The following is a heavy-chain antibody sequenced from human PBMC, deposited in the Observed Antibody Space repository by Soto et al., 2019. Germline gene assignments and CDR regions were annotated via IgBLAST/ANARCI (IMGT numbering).Heavy chain of an antibody. J-gene: IGHJ4*02. CDR1: GYTFRSYG. CDR2: ISDYAGNT. V-gene: IGHV1-18*01. D-gene: IGHD3-22*01. Sequence: HVQLVQSEPEVKKPGASVKVSCKASGYTFRSYGINWVRQAPGQGLEWMGWISDYAGNTNYPQMFQGRVTLTTDTSITTAYMDLRSLRSDDTAVYYWARGGSGSYIDYGGRGALVTVSS. CDR3: ARGGSGSYIDY.